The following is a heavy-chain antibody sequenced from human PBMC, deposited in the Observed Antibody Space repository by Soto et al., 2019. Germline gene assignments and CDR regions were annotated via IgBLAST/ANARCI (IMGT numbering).Heavy chain of an antibody. CDR2: MQPSTGRT. Sequence: QVPLVQSVAEVREPGASVKVSCKASGYSFTSLDINWVRQTAGQGLEWMGWMQPSTGRTGYAQKFQGRVTMTRDTSINTAYMELTTLTSDDTAFYYCARGVSAGVDYWGQGTLVTVSS. CDR1: GYSFTSLD. CDR3: ARGVSAGVDY. J-gene: IGHJ4*02. V-gene: IGHV1-8*01. D-gene: IGHD1-26*01.